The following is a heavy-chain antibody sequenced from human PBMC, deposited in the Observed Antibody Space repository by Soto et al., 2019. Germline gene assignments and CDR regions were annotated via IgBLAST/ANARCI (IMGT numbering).Heavy chain of an antibody. D-gene: IGHD3-16*01. V-gene: IGHV4-30-2*01. CDR3: ARAYVSDAFDT. Sequence: QLQLQESGSGLVKPSQTLSLTCSVFGGSISKGDYSWGWIRQPPGKGLQWIGYIYKNGSPYYTPSLQSRGPISGDRSKNLFSLKLNSVTAADTAVYYCARAYVSDAFDTWGHGTMVTVSS. J-gene: IGHJ3*02. CDR1: GGSISKGDYS. CDR2: IYKNGSP.